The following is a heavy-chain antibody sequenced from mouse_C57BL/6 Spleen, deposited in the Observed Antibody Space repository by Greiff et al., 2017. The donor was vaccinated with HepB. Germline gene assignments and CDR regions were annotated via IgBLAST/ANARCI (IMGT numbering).Heavy chain of an antibody. CDR3: TREAGTLFAY. J-gene: IGHJ3*01. D-gene: IGHD4-1*01. Sequence: EVMLVESGEGLVKPGGSLKLSCAASGFTFSSYAMSWVRQTPEKRLEWVAYISSGGDYIYYADTVKGRFTISRDNARNTLYLQMSSLKSEDTAMYYCTREAGTLFAYWGQGTLVTVSA. CDR2: ISSGGDYI. V-gene: IGHV5-9-1*02. CDR1: GFTFSSYA.